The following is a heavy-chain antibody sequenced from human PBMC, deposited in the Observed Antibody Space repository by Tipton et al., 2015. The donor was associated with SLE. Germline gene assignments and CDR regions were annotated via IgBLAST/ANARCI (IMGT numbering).Heavy chain of an antibody. J-gene: IGHJ4*03. Sequence: SGFGFSGHGMHWVRQAPGKGLEWVANINRDGTEEHCVDSVKGRFTISRDNAKNSLFLQMNSLRAEDTAVYYCARDLPDYWGHGTLVSVSS. CDR3: ARDLPDY. V-gene: IGHV3-7*01. CDR1: GFGFSGHG. CDR2: INRDGTEE.